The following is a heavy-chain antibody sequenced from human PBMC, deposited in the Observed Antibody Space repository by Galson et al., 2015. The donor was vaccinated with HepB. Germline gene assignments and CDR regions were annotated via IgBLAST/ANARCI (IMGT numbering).Heavy chain of an antibody. CDR1: GYTFIGYY. CDR2: INPNGGGT. Sequence: SVKVSCKASGYTFIGYYMHWVRQAPGQGLEWMGWINPNGGGTHYAQKFQGRVTMTRDTSISTASMELNRLTSDDTAVYYCARERELRSSVTSDALDIWGQGTLVTVSS. V-gene: IGHV1-2*02. D-gene: IGHD3-10*01. J-gene: IGHJ3*02. CDR3: ARERELRSSVTSDALDI.